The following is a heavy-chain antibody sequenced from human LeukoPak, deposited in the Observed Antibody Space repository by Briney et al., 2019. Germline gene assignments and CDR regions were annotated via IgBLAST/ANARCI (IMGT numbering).Heavy chain of an antibody. V-gene: IGHV4-34*01. Sequence: SETLSLTCAVYGGSFSGYYWSWIRQPPGKGLEWIGEINHSGSTNYNPSLKSRVTISVDTSKNQFSLKLSSVTAADTAVYYCARGRSRSSGYFPFDYWGQGTLVTVSS. CDR2: INHSGST. J-gene: IGHJ4*02. CDR3: ARGRSRSSGYFPFDY. CDR1: GGSFSGYY. D-gene: IGHD3-22*01.